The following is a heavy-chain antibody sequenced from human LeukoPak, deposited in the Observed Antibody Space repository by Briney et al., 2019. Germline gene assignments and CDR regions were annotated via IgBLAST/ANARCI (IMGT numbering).Heavy chain of an antibody. V-gene: IGHV4-39*02. CDR2: IYSSGST. Sequence: SETLSLTCTVSGGSISSSSYYWGWIRQPPVKGLEWMGSIYSSGSTYYHPSVTSRVPISVETSKNQFSLKLSSVTAADTAVYYCAREDYGDYCTDYWGQGTLVTVSS. D-gene: IGHD4-17*01. CDR1: GGSISSSSYY. CDR3: AREDYGDYCTDY. J-gene: IGHJ4*02.